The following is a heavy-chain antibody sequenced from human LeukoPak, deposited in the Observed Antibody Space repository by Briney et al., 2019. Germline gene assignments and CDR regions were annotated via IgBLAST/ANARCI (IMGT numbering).Heavy chain of an antibody. D-gene: IGHD3-3*01. Sequence: SVTVSCTASGGTFSSYAISWVRQAPGQGLEWMGGIIPIFGTANYAQKFQGRVTITADESTSTAYMELSSLRSEDTAVYYCASQVRRIFGVVNTKNPFDPWGQGTLVTVSS. V-gene: IGHV1-69*13. CDR1: GGTFSSYA. CDR3: ASQVRRIFGVVNTKNPFDP. CDR2: IIPIFGTA. J-gene: IGHJ5*02.